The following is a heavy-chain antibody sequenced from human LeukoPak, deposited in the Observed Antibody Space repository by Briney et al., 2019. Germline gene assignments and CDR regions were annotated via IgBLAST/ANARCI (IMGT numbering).Heavy chain of an antibody. CDR1: GFTFTRFD. D-gene: IGHD2/OR15-2a*01. J-gene: IGHJ4*02. CDR2: IGTSGDA. V-gene: IGHV3-13*01. CDR3: AKGAAYSTTGRPYYFDY. Sequence: GGSLRLSCVASGFTFTRFDMHWVRQPPGKSLQWVSSIGTSGDASSLEPVKGLCSISRDDAANSLHLQMSSLRADDTAVYYCAKGAAYSTTGRPYYFDYWGQGIMVTVSS.